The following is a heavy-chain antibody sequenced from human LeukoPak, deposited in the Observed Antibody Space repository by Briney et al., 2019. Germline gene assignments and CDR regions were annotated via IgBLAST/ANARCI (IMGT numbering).Heavy chain of an antibody. J-gene: IGHJ3*02. CDR3: EGSSSKGDAFDI. CDR1: GGSISSTNW. V-gene: IGHV4-4*02. Sequence: SGTLSLTCAVSGGSISSTNWWSWVRQPPGKGLEWIGEIYHSGITNYNPSLKSRVTISVDRSKNQFSLKLSSVTAADTAVYYCEGSSSKGDAFDIWGQGTMVTVSS. CDR2: IYHSGIT. D-gene: IGHD6-6*01.